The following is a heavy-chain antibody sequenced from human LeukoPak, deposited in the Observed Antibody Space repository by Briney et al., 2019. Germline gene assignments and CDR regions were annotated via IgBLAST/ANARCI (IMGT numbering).Heavy chain of an antibody. CDR2: IYTSGST. V-gene: IGHV4-61*02. D-gene: IGHD2-2*01. Sequence: PSETLSLTCTVSGGSISSGSYYWSWIRQPAGKGLEWIGRIYTSGSTNYNPSLKSRVTISVDTSKNQFSLKLSSVTAADTAVYYCAREALVPSYFDYWGQGTLVTVSS. CDR3: AREALVPSYFDY. CDR1: GGSISSGSYY. J-gene: IGHJ4*02.